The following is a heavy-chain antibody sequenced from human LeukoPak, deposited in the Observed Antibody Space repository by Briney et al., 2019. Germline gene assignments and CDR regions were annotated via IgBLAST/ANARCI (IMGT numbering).Heavy chain of an antibody. V-gene: IGHV3-7*01. CDR3: ASHSSGYYYRWPWFDP. Sequence: SGGSLRLSCAASGFTFSSYWMSWVRQAPGKGLEWVANIKQDGSEKYYVDSVKGRFTISRDNAKNSLYLQMNSLRAEDTAVYYCASHSSGYYYRWPWFDPWGQGTLVTVSS. CDR1: GFTFSSYW. CDR2: IKQDGSEK. D-gene: IGHD3-22*01. J-gene: IGHJ5*02.